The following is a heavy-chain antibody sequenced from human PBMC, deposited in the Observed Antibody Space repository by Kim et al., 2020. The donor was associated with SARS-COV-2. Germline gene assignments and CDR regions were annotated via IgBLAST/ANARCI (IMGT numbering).Heavy chain of an antibody. J-gene: IGHJ6*02. CDR3: AGSPTYYYGSGSGYYGMDV. D-gene: IGHD3-10*01. Sequence: SETLSLTCAVSGGSISSSNWWSWVRQPPGKGLEWIGEIYHSGSTNYNPSLKSRVTISVDKSKNQFSLKLSSVTAADTAVYYCAGSPTYYYGSGSGYYGMDVWGQGTTVTVSS. CDR1: GGSISSSNW. V-gene: IGHV4-4*02. CDR2: IYHSGST.